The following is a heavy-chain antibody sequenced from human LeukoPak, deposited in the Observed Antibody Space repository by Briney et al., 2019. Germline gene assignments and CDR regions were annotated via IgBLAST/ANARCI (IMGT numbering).Heavy chain of an antibody. V-gene: IGHV4-61*02. Sequence: SQTLSLTCTVSGVSISYATYQWTWIRQSAGKGLEWIGLISKSGTTNYNPSHKSRVTISIDTTKNQFSLKLTSVTAADTAVYYCARLLGPLDYVWGSSRSKWGQGTLVTVSS. D-gene: IGHD3-16*02. J-gene: IGHJ4*02. CDR2: ISKSGTT. CDR3: ARLLGPLDYVWGSSRSK. CDR1: GVSISYATYQ.